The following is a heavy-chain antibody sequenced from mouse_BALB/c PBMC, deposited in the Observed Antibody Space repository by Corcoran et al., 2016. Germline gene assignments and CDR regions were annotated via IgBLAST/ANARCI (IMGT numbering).Heavy chain of an antibody. J-gene: IGHJ2*01. D-gene: IGHD1-2*01. CDR3: ARSPLRLPFDY. CDR1: GYSFTSYY. CDR2: IDPFNGGT. V-gene: IGHV1S135*01. Sequence: EIQLQQSVPELMKPGASVKKSCKASGYSFTSYYMHWVKQSHGKSLEWIGYIDPFNGGTSYNQKFKGKATLTVDKSSSTAYMHLSSLTSEDSAVYYCARSPLRLPFDYWGQGTTLTVSS.